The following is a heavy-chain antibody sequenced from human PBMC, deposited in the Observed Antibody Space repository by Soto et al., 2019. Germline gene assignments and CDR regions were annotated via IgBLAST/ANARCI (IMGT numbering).Heavy chain of an antibody. CDR2: INHSGST. CDR1: GGSFSGYY. J-gene: IGHJ4*02. D-gene: IGHD2-2*01. Sequence: SETLSLTCAVYGGSFSGYYWSWIRQPPGKGLEWIGEINHSGSTNYNPSLKSRVTISVDTSKNQFSLKLSSVTAADTAVYYCARGSYGIVVVPAQPRSHFDYWGQGTLVTVSS. CDR3: ARGSYGIVVVPAQPRSHFDY. V-gene: IGHV4-34*01.